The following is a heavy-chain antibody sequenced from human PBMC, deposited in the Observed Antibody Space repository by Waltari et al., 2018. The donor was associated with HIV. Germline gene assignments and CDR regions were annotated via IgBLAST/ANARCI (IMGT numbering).Heavy chain of an antibody. CDR1: GFTFSSYW. D-gene: IGHD2-15*01. J-gene: IGHJ4*02. V-gene: IGHV3-7*01. Sequence: EVQLVESGGGLVQPGGSLRLSCAASGFTFSSYWMTWVRQARGKGWGGVANIKQDGSGKYCADSVKGRFTISRDNAKNSLYLQMNSLRAEDTAVYYCASLYCSGGSCYDYWGQGTLVTVSS. CDR2: IKQDGSGK. CDR3: ASLYCSGGSCYDY.